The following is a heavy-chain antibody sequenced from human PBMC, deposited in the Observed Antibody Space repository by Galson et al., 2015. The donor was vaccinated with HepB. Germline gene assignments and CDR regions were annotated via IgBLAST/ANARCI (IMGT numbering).Heavy chain of an antibody. D-gene: IGHD5-18*01. CDR3: ARGGAYGYTYGLNY. CDR1: GFTFSDYY. J-gene: IGHJ4*02. Sequence: SLRLSCAASGFTFSDYYMNWIRQAPGKGLEWLSYTSGGGSAIFYADSVRGRFTISRDNSKNTLYLQMNSLRAEDTAVYYCARGGAYGYTYGLNYWGQGTLVTVSS. V-gene: IGHV3-11*01. CDR2: TSGGGSAI.